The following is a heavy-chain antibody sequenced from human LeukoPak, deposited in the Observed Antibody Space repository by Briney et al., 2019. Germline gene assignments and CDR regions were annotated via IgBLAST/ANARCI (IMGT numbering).Heavy chain of an antibody. CDR1: GGSISSNY. Sequence: PSETLSLTCTVSGGSISSNYCSWIRQPPGKGLEWIARIYISGSTNYNPSLKRRVTISVDKSKNQFSLKLNSMTAADTAVYYCARGKGDYAIYDYWGQGTLVTVSS. V-gene: IGHV4-4*07. J-gene: IGHJ4*02. CDR3: ARGKGDYAIYDY. D-gene: IGHD4-17*01. CDR2: IYISGST.